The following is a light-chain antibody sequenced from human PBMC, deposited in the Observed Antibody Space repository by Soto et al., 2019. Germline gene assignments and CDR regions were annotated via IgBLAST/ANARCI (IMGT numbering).Light chain of an antibody. CDR3: HQYSVFPWT. CDR2: AAS. Sequence: IQLTQSPSSLSASVGDSVTITCRASQGISRYLSWYQQKPGRAPKLLISAASTLQSGVPARFSGSGSGTDFTLTISSLKPDDFATYSCHQYSVFPWTFGQGTKVEIK. J-gene: IGKJ1*01. V-gene: IGKV1-9*01. CDR1: QGISRY.